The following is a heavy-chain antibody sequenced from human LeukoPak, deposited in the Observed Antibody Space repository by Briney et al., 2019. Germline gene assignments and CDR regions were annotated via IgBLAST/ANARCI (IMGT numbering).Heavy chain of an antibody. CDR2: IYYSGST. D-gene: IGHD2-15*01. CDR1: GGSISSNNW. CDR3: ARGDTSGPLPYNWFDP. Sequence: SGTLSLTCAVSGGSISSNNWWSWVRQPPGKGLEWIGYIYYSGSTYYNPSLKSRVTISVDTSKNQFSLKLSSVTAADTAVYYCARGDTSGPLPYNWFDPWGQGTLVTVSS. V-gene: IGHV4-4*02. J-gene: IGHJ5*02.